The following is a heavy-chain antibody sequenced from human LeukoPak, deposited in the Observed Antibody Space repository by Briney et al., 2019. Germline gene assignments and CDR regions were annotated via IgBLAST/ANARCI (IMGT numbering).Heavy chain of an antibody. CDR1: GYTFTAYY. V-gene: IGHV1-2*02. CDR2: IHPNNGGT. Sequence: GASVKVSCKTSGYTFTAYYMHWVRQAPGQGLEWMGWIHPNNGGTNYAQKFQGRVTMTRDTSISTDYMELSSLRSDDTAVYYCARDLKVVPRTSLGYWGQGTLVTVSS. D-gene: IGHD2-2*01. J-gene: IGHJ4*02. CDR3: ARDLKVVPRTSLGY.